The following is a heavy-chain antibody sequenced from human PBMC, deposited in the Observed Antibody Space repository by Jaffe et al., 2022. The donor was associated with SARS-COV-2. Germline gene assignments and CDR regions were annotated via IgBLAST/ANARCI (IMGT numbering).Heavy chain of an antibody. D-gene: IGHD3-10*01. CDR1: GFTFSSYA. CDR3: AREGTSDYYYYGMDV. V-gene: IGHV3-30-3*01. J-gene: IGHJ6*02. CDR2: ISYDGSNK. Sequence: QVQLVESGGGVVQPGRSLRLSCAASGFTFSSYAMHWVRQAPGKGLEWVAVISYDGSNKYYADSVKGRFTISRDNSKNTLYLQMNSLRAEDTAVYYCAREGTSDYYYYGMDVWGQGTTVTVSS.